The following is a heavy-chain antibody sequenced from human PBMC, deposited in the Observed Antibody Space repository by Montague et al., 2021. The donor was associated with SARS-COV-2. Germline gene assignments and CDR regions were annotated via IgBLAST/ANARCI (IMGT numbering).Heavy chain of an antibody. Sequence: SETLSLTCAVYGGSFSGYYWSWIRQPPGKGRDGIGEINHIGSTNYNPSLRIGVTISVDPSKNPFSLKLSSVTAADTAVYYCARARSSRSQYYYMDVWGQGTTVTVSS. J-gene: IGHJ6*03. CDR1: GGSFSGYY. CDR2: INHIGST. D-gene: IGHD6-6*01. V-gene: IGHV4-34*01. CDR3: ARARSSRSQYYYMDV.